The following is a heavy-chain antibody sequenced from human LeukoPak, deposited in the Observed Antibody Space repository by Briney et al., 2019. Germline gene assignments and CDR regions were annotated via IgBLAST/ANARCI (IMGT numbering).Heavy chain of an antibody. CDR2: IYHSGST. Sequence: SETLSLTCAVSGYSISSGCYWGWIGQPPGQGLEWIGSIYHSGSTYYNPSLKSRVTISVDTSKNQFSLKLSSVTAADTAVYYCARRNYYYYMDVWGKGTTVTVSS. V-gene: IGHV4-38-2*01. J-gene: IGHJ6*03. CDR3: ARRNYYYYMDV. CDR1: GYSISSGCY.